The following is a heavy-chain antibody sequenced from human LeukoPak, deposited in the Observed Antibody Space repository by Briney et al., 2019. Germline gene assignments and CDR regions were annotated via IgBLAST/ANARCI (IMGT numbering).Heavy chain of an antibody. CDR2: INHSGST. CDR3: ARGDYGDYGS. J-gene: IGHJ5*02. Sequence: PSETLSLTCAVYGGSFSGYYWSWIRQPPGKGLEWIGEINHSGSTNYNPSLKSRVTISVDTSKNQFSLKLSSVTAADTAMYYCARGDYGDYGSWGQGTLVTVSS. D-gene: IGHD4-17*01. CDR1: GGSFSGYY. V-gene: IGHV4-34*01.